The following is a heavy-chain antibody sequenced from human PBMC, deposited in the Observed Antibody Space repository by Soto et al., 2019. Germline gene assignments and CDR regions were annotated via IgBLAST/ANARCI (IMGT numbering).Heavy chain of an antibody. CDR3: VTDPGGGVSARDVPGY. CDR1: GYGFISHW. V-gene: IGHV5-51*01. Sequence: GESLKISCKGSGYGFISHWIGWVRQRPGKGLEWMGIIYPGDSDIRYSPSFQGQVTISADKSTNTLNLQMDSLKTEDTAVYYCVTDPGGGVSARDVPGYWGQGALVTVSS. J-gene: IGHJ4*02. D-gene: IGHD6-6*01. CDR2: IYPGDSDI.